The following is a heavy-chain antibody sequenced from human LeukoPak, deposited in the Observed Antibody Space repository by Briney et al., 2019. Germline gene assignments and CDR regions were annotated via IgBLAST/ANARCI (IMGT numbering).Heavy chain of an antibody. V-gene: IGHV3-33*01. CDR2: IWYDGSSK. D-gene: IGHD2-8*01. CDR3: ARGVTLAV. Sequence: PGGSLRLSCAASGFTFSSYGMHWVRQAPGKGLEWVALIWYDGSSKHYADSVRGRFTISRDNSKNTLYLQMNSLRAGDTAVYYCARGVTLAVWGQGTTVTVFS. J-gene: IGHJ6*02. CDR1: GFTFSSYG.